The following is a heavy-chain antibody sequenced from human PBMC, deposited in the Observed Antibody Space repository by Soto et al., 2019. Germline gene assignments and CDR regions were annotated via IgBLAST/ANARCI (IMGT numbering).Heavy chain of an antibody. CDR3: ARRMSDILTYFFDY. J-gene: IGHJ4*02. Sequence: ASVKVSCKASGYTFTSFTMHWVRQAPGQGLEWMGWINAGNGDTKYSQKFQGRVTFTRDTSASTAYMDLSSLRSEDTAVYYCARRMSDILTYFFDYWGQGTLVTVSS. CDR1: GYTFTSFT. D-gene: IGHD3-9*01. CDR2: INAGNGDT. V-gene: IGHV1-3*01.